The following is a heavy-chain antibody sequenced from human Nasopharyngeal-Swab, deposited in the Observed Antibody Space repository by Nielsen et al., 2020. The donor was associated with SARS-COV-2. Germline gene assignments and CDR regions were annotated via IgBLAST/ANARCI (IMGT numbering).Heavy chain of an antibody. J-gene: IGHJ5*02. V-gene: IGHV1-46*01. CDR2: INPSGGST. Sequence: WVRQAPGQGLEWMGIINPSGGSTSYAQKFQGRVTMTRDTSTSTVYMELSSLRSEDTAVYYCARVLAAAGYNWFDPWGQGTPVTVSS. CDR3: ARVLAAAGYNWFDP. D-gene: IGHD6-13*01.